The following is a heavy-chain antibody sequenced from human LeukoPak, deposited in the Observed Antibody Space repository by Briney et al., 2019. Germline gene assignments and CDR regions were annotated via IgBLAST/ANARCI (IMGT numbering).Heavy chain of an antibody. CDR2: INPNSGGT. V-gene: IGHV1-2*02. CDR1: GYTFTGYY. CDR3: ARDGGGRYFDWLLSGYSYFDY. D-gene: IGHD3-9*01. Sequence: ASVKVSCKASGYTFTGYYMHWVRQAPGQGLEWMGWINPNSGGTNYAQKFQGRATMTRDTSISTAYMELSRLRSDDTAVYYCARDGGGRYFDWLLSGYSYFDYWGQGTLVTVSS. J-gene: IGHJ4*02.